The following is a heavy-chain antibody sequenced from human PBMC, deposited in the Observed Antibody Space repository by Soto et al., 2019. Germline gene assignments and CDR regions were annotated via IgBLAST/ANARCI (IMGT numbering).Heavy chain of an antibody. V-gene: IGHV1-8*01. CDR1: GYTFTSYD. J-gene: IGHJ4*02. D-gene: IGHD6-19*01. CDR3: AKDLQFSGWLSAQTFDY. Sequence: ASVKVSCKASGYTFTSYDINWVRQATGQGLEWMGWMNPNSGNTGYAQKFQGRVTMTRNTSISTAYMELSSLRAEDTAVYYCAKDLQFSGWLSAQTFDYWGQGTQVTVSS. CDR2: MNPNSGNT.